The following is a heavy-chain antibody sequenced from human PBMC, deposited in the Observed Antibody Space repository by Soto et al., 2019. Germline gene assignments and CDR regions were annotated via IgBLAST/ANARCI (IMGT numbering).Heavy chain of an antibody. D-gene: IGHD7-27*01. J-gene: IGHJ3*02. CDR1: GFTFNNYA. CDR2: ISGTGGST. Sequence: EVQLLESGGGVVQPGGSLRLSCAASGFTFNNYALNWVRQAPGKGLVWVSAISGTGGSTFYAVSAKGRFTISRDNPKNTLYLQMTSLRAEDTAVYYCGKGNSKWGTGDAFDIWGQGTMVTVSS. V-gene: IGHV3-23*01. CDR3: GKGNSKWGTGDAFDI.